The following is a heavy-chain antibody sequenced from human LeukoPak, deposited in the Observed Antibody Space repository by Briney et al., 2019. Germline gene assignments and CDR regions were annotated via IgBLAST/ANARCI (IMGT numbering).Heavy chain of an antibody. J-gene: IGHJ4*02. Sequence: GGSLRLSCAASGFTFSSHSMNWVRQAPGKGLEWISYISSSSSTISYADSVKGRFTISRDNATNSLYLQMNSLRGEDTAVYYCARGYGDWGYWGQGTLVTVSS. CDR1: GFTFSSHS. V-gene: IGHV3-48*01. CDR2: ISSSSSTI. CDR3: ARGYGDWGY. D-gene: IGHD4-17*01.